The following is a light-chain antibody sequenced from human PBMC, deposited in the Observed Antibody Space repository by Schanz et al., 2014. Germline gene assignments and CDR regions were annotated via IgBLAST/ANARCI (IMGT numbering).Light chain of an antibody. V-gene: IGKV4-1*01. CDR1: QSVLYSSNNKNY. CDR3: QQYYSSPLT. Sequence: DIVMTQSPASLAVSLGERAAINCKSSQSVLYSSNNKNYLAWYQQKPGQPPKLLIYWASTRDSGVPDRFSGSGSGTEFTLTISSLQAEDVAVYYCQQYYSSPLTFGGGTKVEIK. J-gene: IGKJ4*01. CDR2: WAS.